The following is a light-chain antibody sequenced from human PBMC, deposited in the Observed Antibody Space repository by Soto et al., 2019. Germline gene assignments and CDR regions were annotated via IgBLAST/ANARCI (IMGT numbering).Light chain of an antibody. Sequence: QSVLTQSPSASASLGASVKLTCTLSSGHSTYAIAWHQQQPEKGPRHLMKLNSDGSHSKGDGIPDRFSGSSSGAERYLTISSLQSEDEADYYCQTWGTGIQVIFGGGTQLTVL. CDR2: LNSDGSH. J-gene: IGLJ2*01. CDR1: SGHSTYA. CDR3: QTWGTGIQVI. V-gene: IGLV4-69*01.